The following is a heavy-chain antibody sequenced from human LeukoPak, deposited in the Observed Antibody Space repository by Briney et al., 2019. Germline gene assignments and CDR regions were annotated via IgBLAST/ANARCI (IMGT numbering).Heavy chain of an antibody. J-gene: IGHJ3*02. V-gene: IGHV4-59*01. CDR3: ARAHRSGSYAFDI. CDR1: GGPISIYY. Sequence: SETLSLTCTVSGGPISIYYWSWLRQPAGKGLEWIGYIYYSGSTDYNPSLKSRVAISVDTSKNQFSLKLSSVTAADTAVYYCARAHRSGSYAFDIWGPGTKVIVSS. CDR2: IYYSGST. D-gene: IGHD3-10*01.